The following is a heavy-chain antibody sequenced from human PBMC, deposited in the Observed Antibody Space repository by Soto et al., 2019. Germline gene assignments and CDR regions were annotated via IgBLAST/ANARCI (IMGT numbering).Heavy chain of an antibody. J-gene: IGHJ6*03. CDR3: ARLGKTGTGFEGYYYYMDV. CDR1: SDSISNGHW. D-gene: IGHD1-7*01. CDR2: IYHSGST. Sequence: QVQLQESGPGLVKPSGTLSLTCAVSSDSISNGHWWSWVRQPPGKGLEWIGEIYHSGSTNYNPSLKSRVTMSVDKSKNQFSLKLSSVTAAATAVYYCARLGKTGTGFEGYYYYMDVWGKGTTVTVSS. V-gene: IGHV4-4*02.